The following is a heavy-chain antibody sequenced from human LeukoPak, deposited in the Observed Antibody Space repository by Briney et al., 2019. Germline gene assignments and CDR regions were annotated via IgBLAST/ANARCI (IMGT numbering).Heavy chain of an antibody. Sequence: GGSLRLSCAASGFTFSSYGMHWVRQAPGKGLEWVAVISYDGSNKYYADSVKGRFTISRDNSKNTLYLQMNSLGAEDTAVYYCAKDRIAATYYFDYWGQGTLVTVSS. CDR2: ISYDGSNK. V-gene: IGHV3-30*18. CDR3: AKDRIAATYYFDY. J-gene: IGHJ4*02. CDR1: GFTFSSYG. D-gene: IGHD6-13*01.